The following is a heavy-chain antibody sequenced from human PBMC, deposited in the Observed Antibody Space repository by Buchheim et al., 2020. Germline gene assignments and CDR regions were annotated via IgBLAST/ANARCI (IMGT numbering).Heavy chain of an antibody. Sequence: QVPLQESGPGLVKPSETLSLTCTVSGGSISSYYWSWIRQPPGGGLECIAYIHYSGSTNYNPSLKSRVTISADTSQHQFSLKVSSVTAADTAVYYCARQGHYGDYDNWGQGTL. V-gene: IGHV4-59*08. D-gene: IGHD4-17*01. J-gene: IGHJ4*02. CDR3: ARQGHYGDYDN. CDR2: IHYSGST. CDR1: GGSISSYY.